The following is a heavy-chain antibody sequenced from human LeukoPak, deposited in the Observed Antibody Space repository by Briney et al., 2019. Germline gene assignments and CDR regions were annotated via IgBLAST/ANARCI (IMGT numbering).Heavy chain of an antibody. CDR3: ARDGPNSGGWAYDAFDI. V-gene: IGHV1-69*04. CDR2: IIPILGIA. CDR1: GGTFSSYA. J-gene: IGHJ3*02. Sequence: ASVKVSCKASGGTFSSYAISWVRQAPGQGLEWMGRIIPILGIANYAQKFQGRVTITADKSTSTAYMELSSLRSEDTAVYYCARDGPNSGGWAYDAFDIWGQGAMVTVSS. D-gene: IGHD6-19*01.